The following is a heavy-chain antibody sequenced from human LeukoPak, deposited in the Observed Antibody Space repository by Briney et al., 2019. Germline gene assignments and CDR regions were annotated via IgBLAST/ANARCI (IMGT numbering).Heavy chain of an antibody. CDR1: GGTFSSYA. CDR2: IIPILGIA. V-gene: IGHV1-69*04. D-gene: IGHD4-23*01. J-gene: IGHJ4*02. CDR3: TRDDYGGNPNFDY. Sequence: ASVKVSCKASGGTFSSYAISWVRQAPGQGLEWMGRIIPILGIANYAQKFQGRVTITADKSTSTAHMELSSLRSDDTAVYYCTRDDYGGNPNFDYWGQGTLVTVSS.